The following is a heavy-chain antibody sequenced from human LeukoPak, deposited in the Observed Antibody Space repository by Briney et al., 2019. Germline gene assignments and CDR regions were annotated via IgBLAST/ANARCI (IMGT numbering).Heavy chain of an antibody. J-gene: IGHJ6*02. CDR1: GFTFSDYY. D-gene: IGHD4-23*01. CDR3: ATSNYGGNSEQDYYYYYGMDV. CDR2: ISSSSSYT. Sequence: GGSLRLSCAASGFTFSDYYMSWIRQAPGKGLEWVSYISSSSSYTNYADSVKGRFTISRDNAKNSLYLQMNSLRAEDTAVYYCATSNYGGNSEQDYYYYYGMDVWGQETTVTVSS. V-gene: IGHV3-11*03.